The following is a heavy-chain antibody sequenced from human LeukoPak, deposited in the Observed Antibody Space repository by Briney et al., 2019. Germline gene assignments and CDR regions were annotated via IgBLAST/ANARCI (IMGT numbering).Heavy chain of an antibody. J-gene: IGHJ5*02. CDR2: IYSDNT. D-gene: IGHD5-18*01. V-gene: IGHV3-53*01. Sequence: GGSLRLSCTVSGFTVSSNSMSWVRQAPGKGLEWVSFIYSDNTHYSDSVKGRFTISRDNSKNTLYLQMNSLRAEDTAVYYCAKDSDPAMDTSNWFDPWGQGTLVTVSS. CDR3: AKDSDPAMDTSNWFDP. CDR1: GFTVSSNS.